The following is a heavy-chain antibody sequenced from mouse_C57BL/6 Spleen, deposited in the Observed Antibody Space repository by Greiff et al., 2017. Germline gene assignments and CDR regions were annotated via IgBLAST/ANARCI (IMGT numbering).Heavy chain of an antibody. CDR1: GFNIKDYY. J-gene: IGHJ3*01. Sequence: EVQLQQSGAELVRPGASVKLSCTASGFNIKDYYMHWVKQRPEQDLGWIGRIDPEDGDTEYAPKFQGKATMTADTSSNTAYLQLSSLTSEDTAVYYCTRGITTESFAYWGQGTLVTVSA. CDR3: TRGITTESFAY. V-gene: IGHV14-1*01. D-gene: IGHD1-1*01. CDR2: IDPEDGDT.